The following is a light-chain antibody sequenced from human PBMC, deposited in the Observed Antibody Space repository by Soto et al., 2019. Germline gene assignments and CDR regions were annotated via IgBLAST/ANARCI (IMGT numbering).Light chain of an antibody. Sequence: QSALTQPVSVSGSPGQSITISCTGTSSDVGSYNYVSWYQQYPGKAPKLMIYDVSNRTSGVSYRFSGSKSGNTASLTISGLQAEDEADYYCSSYTPSSPHVVFGGGTKLTVL. V-gene: IGLV2-14*01. CDR2: DVS. J-gene: IGLJ2*01. CDR3: SSYTPSSPHVV. CDR1: SSDVGSYNY.